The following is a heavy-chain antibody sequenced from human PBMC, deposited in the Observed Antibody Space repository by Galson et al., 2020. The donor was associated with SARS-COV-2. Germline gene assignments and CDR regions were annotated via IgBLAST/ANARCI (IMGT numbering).Heavy chain of an antibody. J-gene: IGHJ5*02. CDR1: GYTFTNYE. CDR3: ARSYDDFAAGFDP. Sequence: ASVKVSCKASGYTFTNYEINWVRQAPGQGLEWMGWMNPNRGNTGYAQKFQGRVTMTRTTSISTAYMELNSLTSEDTAVYYCARSYDDFAAGFDPGGQEPLVTVSS. V-gene: IGHV1-8*01. D-gene: IGHD4-17*01. CDR2: MNPNRGNT.